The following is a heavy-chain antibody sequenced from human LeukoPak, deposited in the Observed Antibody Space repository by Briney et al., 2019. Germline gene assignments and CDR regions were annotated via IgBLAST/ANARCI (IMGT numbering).Heavy chain of an antibody. CDR2: ISWNSGSI. CDR3: AKGGYSISSRFDY. J-gene: IGHJ4*02. Sequence: PGRSLRLSCAASGFTFDDYAMHWVRQAPGKGLEWVSGISWNSGSIGYADSVKGRFTIPRDNAKNSLYLQMNSLRAEDMALYYCAKGGYSISSRFDYWGQGTLVIVSS. V-gene: IGHV3-9*03. CDR1: GFTFDDYA. D-gene: IGHD6-6*01.